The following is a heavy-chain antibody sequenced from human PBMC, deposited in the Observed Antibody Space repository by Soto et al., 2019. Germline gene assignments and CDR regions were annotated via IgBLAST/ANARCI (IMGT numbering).Heavy chain of an antibody. CDR3: ARSKTMVRGATDFDY. Sequence: VASVKVSCKASGGTFSSYAISWVRQAPGQGLEWMGGIIPIFGTANYAQKFQGRVTITADGSTSTAYMELSSLRSEDTAVYYCARSKTMVRGATDFDYWGQGTLVTVSS. CDR1: GGTFSSYA. D-gene: IGHD3-10*01. CDR2: IIPIFGTA. J-gene: IGHJ4*02. V-gene: IGHV1-69*13.